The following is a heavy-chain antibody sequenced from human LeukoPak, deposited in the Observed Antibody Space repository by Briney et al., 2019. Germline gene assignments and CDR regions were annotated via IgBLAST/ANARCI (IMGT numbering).Heavy chain of an antibody. J-gene: IGHJ4*02. D-gene: IGHD4-11*01. V-gene: IGHV4-39*01. Sequence: TSSETLSLTCTVSGGSISSSSYYWGWIRQPPGKELEWIGSIYYSGSTYYNPSLKSRVTISVDTSKNQFSLKLSSVTAADTAVYYCAILNHSWLTTEWSQGTLVTVSS. CDR1: GGSISSSSYY. CDR3: AILNHSWLTTE. CDR2: IYYSGST.